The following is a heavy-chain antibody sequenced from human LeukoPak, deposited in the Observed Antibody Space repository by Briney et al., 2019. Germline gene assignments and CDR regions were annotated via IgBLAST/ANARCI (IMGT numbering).Heavy chain of an antibody. D-gene: IGHD2-2*01. CDR1: GASISSSTYY. CDR3: ARYHSTWGLNF. J-gene: IGHJ4*02. CDR2: IYYSGGT. Sequence: PSETLSLTCTASGASISSSTYYWGWIRQPPGKGLEWIGSIYYSGGTFYTPSLKSRVTISIDTSKNQFSLKLTSVTAADTAVYYCARYHSTWGLNFWGQGTLVTVSS. V-gene: IGHV4-39*01.